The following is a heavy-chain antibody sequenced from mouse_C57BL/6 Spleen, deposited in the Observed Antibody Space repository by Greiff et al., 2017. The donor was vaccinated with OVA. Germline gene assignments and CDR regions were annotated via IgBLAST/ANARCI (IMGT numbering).Heavy chain of an antibody. Sequence: QVQLQQSGAELVKPGASVKMSCKASGYTFTSYWITWVKQRPGQGLEWIGDIYPGSGSTNYNEKFKSKATLTVDTSSSTAYMQLSSLTSEDSAVYYCARELPRDYAMDDWGQGTSVTVSS. CDR3: ARELPRDYAMDD. CDR1: GYTFTSYW. V-gene: IGHV1-55*01. D-gene: IGHD2-1*01. J-gene: IGHJ4*01. CDR2: IYPGSGST.